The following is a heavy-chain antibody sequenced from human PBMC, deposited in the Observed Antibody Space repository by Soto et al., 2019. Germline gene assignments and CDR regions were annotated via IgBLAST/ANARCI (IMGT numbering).Heavy chain of an antibody. CDR1: GFTFSSYA. D-gene: IGHD3-22*01. CDR3: ARDSRYYYDSSGSFDY. J-gene: IGHJ4*02. V-gene: IGHV3-30-3*01. Sequence: LRLSCAASGFTFSSYAMHWVRQAPGKGLEWVAVISYDGSNKYYADSVKGRFTISRDNSKNTLYLQMNSLRAEDTAVYYCARDSRYYYDSSGSFDYWGQGTLVTVSS. CDR2: ISYDGSNK.